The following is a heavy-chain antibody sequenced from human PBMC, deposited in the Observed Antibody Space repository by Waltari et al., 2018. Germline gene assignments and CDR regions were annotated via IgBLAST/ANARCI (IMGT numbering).Heavy chain of an antibody. J-gene: IGHJ4*02. Sequence: EVQLVESGGGLVQPGGSLRLSCAASGFTFISYSMKWVRQAPGKGLEWVSYISSSSSNIYYADAVKGRFTISRDNAKNSLYLQMNRRRAEDTAVYYCARDYYGSGVPCDYWGQGTLVTVSS. CDR3: ARDYYGSGVPCDY. D-gene: IGHD3-10*01. CDR2: ISSSSSNI. CDR1: GFTFISYS. V-gene: IGHV3-48*04.